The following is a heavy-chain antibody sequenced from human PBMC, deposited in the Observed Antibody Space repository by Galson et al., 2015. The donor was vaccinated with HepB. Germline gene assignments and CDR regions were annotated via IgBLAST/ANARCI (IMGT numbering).Heavy chain of an antibody. CDR1: GYSFSDYL. V-gene: IGHV5-51*01. CDR3: ARPQYYDNGGYYYTQELNDLDV. Sequence: QSGAEVKKPGESLKISCRVSGYSFSDYLIGWVRQMPGKGLEWMAIIYPADSHVKYSPSFQGQVTISADKSISTAYLQWSSLKASDTAIYYCARPQYYDNGGYYYTQELNDLDVWGQGTTVTVSS. CDR2: IYPADSHV. D-gene: IGHD3-22*01. J-gene: IGHJ6*02.